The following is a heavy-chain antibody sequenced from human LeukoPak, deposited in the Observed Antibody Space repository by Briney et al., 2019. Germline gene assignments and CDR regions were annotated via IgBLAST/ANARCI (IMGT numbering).Heavy chain of an antibody. CDR2: IRYDGTNK. CDR1: GFTFSTYG. CDR3: VKDGVVNDGSDNHDAFDI. D-gene: IGHD2-21*01. Sequence: PGRSLRLSCAASGFTFSTYGMHWVRQAPGKGLEWVAFIRYDGTNKYYLDSVKGRFTISRDNSKNTLYLQMNTLRAEDTAVYYCVKDGVVNDGSDNHDAFDIWGQGTMVTVFS. V-gene: IGHV3-30*02. J-gene: IGHJ3*02.